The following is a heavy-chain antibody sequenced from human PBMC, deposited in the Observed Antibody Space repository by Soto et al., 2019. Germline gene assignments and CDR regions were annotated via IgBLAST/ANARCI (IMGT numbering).Heavy chain of an antibody. CDR2: MNPNSGNT. J-gene: IGHJ6*03. CDR3: ARTTHSGDYYYYYMDV. CDR1: GYTFTSYD. Sequence: ASVKVSCKASGYTFTSYDINWVRQATGQGLEWMGWMNPNSGNTGYAQKFQGRVTMTRNTSISTAYMGLSSLRSEDTAVYYCARTTHSGDYYYYYMDVWGKGTTVTVSS. V-gene: IGHV1-8*01. D-gene: IGHD3-10*01.